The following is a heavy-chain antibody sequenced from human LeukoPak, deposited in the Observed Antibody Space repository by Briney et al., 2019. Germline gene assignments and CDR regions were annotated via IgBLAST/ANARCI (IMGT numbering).Heavy chain of an antibody. Sequence: SVKVSCKASGGTFSSYAISWVRQAPGQGLEWMGGIIPIFGTANYAQKFQGKVTITADESTSTAYMELSSLRSEDTAVYYCARDVDSSSWFDYWGQGTLVTVSS. CDR2: IIPIFGTA. CDR1: GGTFSSYA. J-gene: IGHJ4*02. D-gene: IGHD6-13*01. CDR3: ARDVDSSSWFDY. V-gene: IGHV1-69*13.